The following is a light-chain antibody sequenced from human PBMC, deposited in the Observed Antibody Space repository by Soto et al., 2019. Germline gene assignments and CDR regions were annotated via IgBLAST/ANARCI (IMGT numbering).Light chain of an antibody. J-gene: IGLJ3*02. Sequence: QSALAQPASVSGSPGQSIVISCTGTNGDVGNYNLVSWYQQHPGKAPKLMMYDVTKRPSGVSNRFSGSKSGITASLTISGLQAEDEADYYCSSYAGSATWVFGGGTKLTVL. V-gene: IGLV2-23*02. CDR1: NGDVGNYNL. CDR3: SSYAGSATWV. CDR2: DVT.